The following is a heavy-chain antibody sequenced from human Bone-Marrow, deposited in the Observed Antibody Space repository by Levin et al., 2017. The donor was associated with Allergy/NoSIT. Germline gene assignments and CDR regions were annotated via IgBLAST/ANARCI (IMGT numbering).Heavy chain of an antibody. J-gene: IGHJ6*02. V-gene: IGHV3-30*18. D-gene: IGHD1-1*01. CDR3: AKDHRLEPSRPYYYYYGMDG. CDR1: GFTFSSYG. Sequence: GESLKISCAASGFTFSSYGMHWVRQAPGKGLEWVAVISYDGSNKYYADSVKGRFTISRDNSKNTLYLQMNSLRAEDTAVYYCAKDHRLEPSRPYYYYYGMDGWGQGTTVTVSS. CDR2: ISYDGSNK.